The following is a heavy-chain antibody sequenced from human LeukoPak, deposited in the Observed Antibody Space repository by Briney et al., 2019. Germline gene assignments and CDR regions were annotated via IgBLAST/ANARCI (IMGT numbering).Heavy chain of an antibody. J-gene: IGHJ4*02. CDR2: IIPIFGTA. Sequence: SVKVSCKASGGTFSSYAISWVRRAPGQGLEWMGGIIPIFGTANYAQKFQGRVTITADESTSTAYMELSSLRSEDTAVYYCAREKYDFWSVYYFDYWGQGALVTVSS. V-gene: IGHV1-69*13. CDR1: GGTFSSYA. D-gene: IGHD3-3*01. CDR3: AREKYDFWSVYYFDY.